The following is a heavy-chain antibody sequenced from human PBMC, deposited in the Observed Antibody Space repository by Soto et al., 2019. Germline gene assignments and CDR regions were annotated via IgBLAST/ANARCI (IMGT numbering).Heavy chain of an antibody. Sequence: QVQLVELGGGVVQPGRSLRRSCAASGFTFSNYGMHWVREAPGKGLEWVAVISYDGSNKYYADSVKGRFTISRDNSKNMLDLPMNSLRADDTAVYDCAKEFVWEDSTGSDRYAFAIWGQVTMVTVAS. D-gene: IGHD6-19*01. CDR2: ISYDGSNK. CDR3: AKEFVWEDSTGSDRYAFAI. J-gene: IGHJ3*02. V-gene: IGHV3-30*18. CDR1: GFTFSNYG.